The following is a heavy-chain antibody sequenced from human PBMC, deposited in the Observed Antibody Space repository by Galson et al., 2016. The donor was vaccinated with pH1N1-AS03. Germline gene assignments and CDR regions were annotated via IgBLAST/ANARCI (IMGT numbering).Heavy chain of an antibody. CDR2: MPYHGVHT. Sequence: SLRLSCAASGFTVTSFAMHWVRQAPGKGLEWLTVMPYHGVHTYYAESLKGRITISRDTSKNTLYLEVNNLRADDTGVYYCAREDSKHGIPGPRDTFDVWGQGKMVTVSS. V-gene: IGHV3-30-3*01. CDR1: GFTVTSFA. CDR3: AREDSKHGIPGPRDTFDV. J-gene: IGHJ3*01. D-gene: IGHD6-13*01.